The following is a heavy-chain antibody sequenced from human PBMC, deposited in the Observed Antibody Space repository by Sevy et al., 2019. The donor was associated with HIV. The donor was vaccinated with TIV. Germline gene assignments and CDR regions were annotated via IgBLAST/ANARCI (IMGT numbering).Heavy chain of an antibody. CDR3: ARDFSYESTGYYMTAFDY. Sequence: GGSLRLSCAASGFTFSTYEMNWVRQAPGKGLEWLSYITPSGDTIYYADSVKGRFIISRNNAKNALYLQMNSLRAEDTAVYYCARDFSYESTGYYMTAFDYWGQGTLVTVSS. D-gene: IGHD3-22*01. CDR1: GFTFSTYE. J-gene: IGHJ4*02. V-gene: IGHV3-48*03. CDR2: ITPSGDTI.